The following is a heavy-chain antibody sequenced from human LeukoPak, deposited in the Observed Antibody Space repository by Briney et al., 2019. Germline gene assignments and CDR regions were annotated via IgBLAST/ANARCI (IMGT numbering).Heavy chain of an antibody. Sequence: GGSLRLSCAASGFTFSRAWMSWVRQSPGKGLEWVANIKEDGSEDYYADSVKGRFAISKDNAKNSLYLQMNNLRAEDTAMYYCARDADGYEDWGQGTLVIVSS. CDR3: ARDADGYED. J-gene: IGHJ4*02. CDR2: IKEDGSED. D-gene: IGHD5-24*01. V-gene: IGHV3-7*01. CDR1: GFTFSRAW.